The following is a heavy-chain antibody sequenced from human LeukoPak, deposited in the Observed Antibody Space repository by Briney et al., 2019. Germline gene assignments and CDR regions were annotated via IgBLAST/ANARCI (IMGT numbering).Heavy chain of an antibody. CDR3: ARGAVAGTRQNWFDP. CDR2: IIPILDIT. V-gene: IGHV1-69*04. J-gene: IGHJ5*02. D-gene: IGHD6-19*01. Sequence: SVKVSCKVSGGTFSTFGISWVRQAPGQGLEWMGRIIPILDITKYARRFQGRVTITADKSSSTAYMELSSLRSDDTAVYYCARGAVAGTRQNWFDPWGQGTLVTVSS. CDR1: GGTFSTFG.